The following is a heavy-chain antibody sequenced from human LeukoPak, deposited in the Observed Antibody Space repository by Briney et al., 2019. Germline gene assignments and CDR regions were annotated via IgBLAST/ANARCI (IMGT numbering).Heavy chain of an antibody. D-gene: IGHD3-16*02. CDR2: IRGKVSGETT. Sequence: GGSLRLSCVASGFAFSSYWMSWVRQAPGKGLEWVGFIRGKVSGETTLYAASVQGRFTIARDDSKSIAYLQMNSLKTEDTGVYYCTRDYQNEYWGQGTPVTVSS. CDR1: GFAFSSYW. V-gene: IGHV3-49*04. CDR3: TRDYQNEY. J-gene: IGHJ4*02.